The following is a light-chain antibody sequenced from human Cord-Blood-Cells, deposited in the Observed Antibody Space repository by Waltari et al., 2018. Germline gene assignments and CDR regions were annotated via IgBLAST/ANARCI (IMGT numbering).Light chain of an antibody. V-gene: IGKV1-39*01. CDR1: QSISSY. Sequence: DIQMTQSPSSLSASVGDRVTITRRASQSISSYLNWYQQKPGKAPKLLIYAASSLQSGVPSRFSGSGSGTDFTLTISSRQPEDFATYYCQQSYSTPQCTFGGGTKVEIK. CDR2: AAS. CDR3: QQSYSTPQCT. J-gene: IGKJ4*01.